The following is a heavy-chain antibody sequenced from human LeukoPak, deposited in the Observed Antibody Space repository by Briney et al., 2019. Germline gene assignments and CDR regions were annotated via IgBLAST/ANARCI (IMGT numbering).Heavy chain of an antibody. CDR3: ASDYTLKSYRFDY. Sequence: KPSETLSLTCTVSGDSLSSYSWSWIRQFPGKGLEWIGYIYNSGSTTYNPSLKSRITISLDMSKNQFSLRLRSVTAADTAVYYCASDYTLKSYRFDYWGQGTLVTVSS. CDR1: GDSLSSYS. D-gene: IGHD3-16*02. V-gene: IGHV4-59*01. J-gene: IGHJ4*02. CDR2: IYNSGST.